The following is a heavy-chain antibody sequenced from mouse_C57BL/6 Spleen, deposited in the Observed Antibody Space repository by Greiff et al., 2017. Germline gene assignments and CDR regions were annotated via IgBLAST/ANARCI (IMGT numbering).Heavy chain of an antibody. J-gene: IGHJ2*01. CDR3: AKGYGTSFFDY. CDR2: IHPNSGST. D-gene: IGHD1-1*01. Sequence: VQLQQPGAELVKPGASVKLSCKASGYTFTSYWMHWVKQRPGQGLEWIGMIHPNSGSTNYNEKFKSKATLTVDKSSRTAYMHLSSLTSEDSAVXYCAKGYGTSFFDYWGQGTTLTVSS. CDR1: GYTFTSYW. V-gene: IGHV1-64*01.